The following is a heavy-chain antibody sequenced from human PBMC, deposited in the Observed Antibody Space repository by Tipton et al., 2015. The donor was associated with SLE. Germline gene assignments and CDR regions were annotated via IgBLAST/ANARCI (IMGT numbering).Heavy chain of an antibody. Sequence: PGLVKPSETLSLTCTVSDGSISDYYWTWIRQPAGEGLEWIGRIYASGSTNYNPSLRSRAAMSVDTSKNQFSLKLNSVAAADAAVYYCAGRRYCSGGNCRFFDLWGRGTLVTVSS. V-gene: IGHV4-4*07. CDR2: IYASGST. J-gene: IGHJ2*01. D-gene: IGHD2-15*01. CDR3: AGRRYCSGGNCRFFDL. CDR1: DGSISDYY.